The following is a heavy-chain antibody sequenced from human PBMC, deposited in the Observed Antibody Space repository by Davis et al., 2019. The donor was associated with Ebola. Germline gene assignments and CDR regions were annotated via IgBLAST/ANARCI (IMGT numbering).Heavy chain of an antibody. Sequence: PGGSLRLSCAASGFTFSSYWMSWVRQAPGKGLEWVANIKQDGSEKYYVDSVKGRFTISRDNAKNTLYLQMNSLRAEDTAVYYCAKDWPYDFWSGYYEARDYYGMDVWGQGTTVTVSS. CDR2: IKQDGSEK. J-gene: IGHJ6*02. V-gene: IGHV3-7*01. D-gene: IGHD3-3*01. CDR1: GFTFSSYW. CDR3: AKDWPYDFWSGYYEARDYYGMDV.